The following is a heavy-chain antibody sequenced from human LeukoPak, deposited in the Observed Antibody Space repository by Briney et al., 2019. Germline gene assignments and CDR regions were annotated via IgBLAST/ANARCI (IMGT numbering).Heavy chain of an antibody. CDR1: GDSVSSNNGA. D-gene: IGHD6-19*01. CDR2: TYYRSKWYN. CDR3: AGDVGTSGWYTFDY. J-gene: IGHJ4*02. Sequence: SQTLSLTCAISGDSVSSNNGAWNWIGQSPSRGLEWLGRTYYRSKWYNDYAESMKGRITISPDTSKNQFSLQLNSVTPEDTAVYYCAGDVGTSGWYTFDYWGQGTLVTVSS. V-gene: IGHV6-1*01.